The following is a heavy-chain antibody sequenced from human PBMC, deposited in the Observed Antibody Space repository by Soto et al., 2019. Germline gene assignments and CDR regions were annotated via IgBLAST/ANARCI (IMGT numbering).Heavy chain of an antibody. Sequence: QVELVQSGPEVKKPGASVKVSCKASGYSFSNSGFSWMRQAPGQGLEWMGWINAGNGNTKYSEKFRGRVTITTDTSASTAYLELSSLRSEDTAVYYCARDPNDSSAYYHHYYYGMDVWGQGTTVTVSS. CDR1: GYSFSNSG. J-gene: IGHJ6*02. D-gene: IGHD3-22*01. CDR3: ARDPNDSSAYYHHYYYGMDV. CDR2: INAGNGNT. V-gene: IGHV1-18*01.